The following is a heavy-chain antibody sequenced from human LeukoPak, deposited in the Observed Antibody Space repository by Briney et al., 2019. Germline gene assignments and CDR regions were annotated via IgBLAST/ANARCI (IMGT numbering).Heavy chain of an antibody. CDR2: ISGSGGST. CDR1: GFTFSSYA. J-gene: IGHJ4*02. D-gene: IGHD2-15*01. V-gene: IGHV3-23*01. Sequence: GGSLRLSCAASGFTFSSYAMSWVRQAPGKGLEWVSAISGSGGSTYYADSVKGRFTISRDNSKNTLYLQMNNLRAEDTAVYYCAKPLCSGGNCLYYFDYWGQGTLVTVSS. CDR3: AKPLCSGGNCLYYFDY.